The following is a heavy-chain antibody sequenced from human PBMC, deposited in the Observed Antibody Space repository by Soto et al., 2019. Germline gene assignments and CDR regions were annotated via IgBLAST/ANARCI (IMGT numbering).Heavy chain of an antibody. Sequence: VQLLESGGGLVQPGGSLRLSCAASGFTFSDYYMSWIRQAPGKGLEWVSYISSSSSYTNYADSVKGRFTISRDNAKNSLYLQMNSLRAEDTAVYYCARATDIVASETGYWGQGTLVTVSS. J-gene: IGHJ4*02. D-gene: IGHD5-12*01. CDR3: ARATDIVASETGY. V-gene: IGHV3-11*06. CDR2: ISSSSSYT. CDR1: GFTFSDYY.